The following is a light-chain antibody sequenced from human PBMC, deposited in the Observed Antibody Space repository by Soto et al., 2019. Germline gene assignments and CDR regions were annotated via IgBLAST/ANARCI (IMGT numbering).Light chain of an antibody. CDR3: ATWDDSLRGRV. J-gene: IGLJ3*02. V-gene: IGLV1-47*02. CDR2: SNN. Sequence: QSVLTQPPSASGTPGQRVTISCSGSSSNIGTNYVYWYQQVPGTAPKLLIYSNNQRPSGVPDRFSGSKSGTSASLAIRGLRSKDEADYYCATWDDSLRGRVFGGGTKVTVL. CDR1: SSNIGTNY.